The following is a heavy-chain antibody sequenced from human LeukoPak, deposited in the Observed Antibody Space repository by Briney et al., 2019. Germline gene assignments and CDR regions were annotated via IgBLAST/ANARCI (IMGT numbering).Heavy chain of an antibody. V-gene: IGHV4-39*01. D-gene: IGHD3-22*01. Sequence: SETLSLTCTVSGGSISSSSYYWGWIRQPPGKGLEWIGSIYYSGSNYYNPSLKSRVTISVDTSKNQFSLKLSSVTAADTAVYYCARQSQYYYDSSGYYPPTYYFDYWGQGTLVTVSS. CDR2: IYYSGSN. J-gene: IGHJ4*02. CDR3: ARQSQYYYDSSGYYPPTYYFDY. CDR1: GGSISSSSYY.